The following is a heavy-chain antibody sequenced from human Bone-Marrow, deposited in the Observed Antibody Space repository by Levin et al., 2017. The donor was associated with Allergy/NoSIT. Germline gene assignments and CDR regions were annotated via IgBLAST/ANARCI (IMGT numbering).Heavy chain of an antibody. J-gene: IGHJ4*02. CDR2: ISNGGATT. CDR1: GFSFNNYA. Sequence: AGESLKISCAASGFSFNNYAMGWVRQAPGKGMEWVSAISNGGATTYYADSGKGRFTISRDNSRDTLYLQMHSLRAEDTAVYYCAKHTTSGWPNVFDYWGQGTLVTVSS. V-gene: IGHV3-23*01. CDR3: AKHTTSGWPNVFDY. D-gene: IGHD6-19*01.